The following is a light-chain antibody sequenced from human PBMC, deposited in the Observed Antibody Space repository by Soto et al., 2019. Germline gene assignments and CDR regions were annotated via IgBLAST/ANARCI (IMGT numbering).Light chain of an antibody. Sequence: DIQMTQSPSTLSASIGDRVVITCRASESISSWLAWYQQKPGKAPKLLIYDVSSLESGVPSRFSGSGSGTEFTLTISSLQPDEFATYYCQQYNSYPWTFGQGTKVEIK. CDR3: QQYNSYPWT. CDR2: DVS. V-gene: IGKV1-5*01. J-gene: IGKJ1*01. CDR1: ESISSW.